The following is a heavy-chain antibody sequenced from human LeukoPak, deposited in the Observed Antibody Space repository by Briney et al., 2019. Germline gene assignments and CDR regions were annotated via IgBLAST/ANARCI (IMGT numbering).Heavy chain of an antibody. CDR2: IYTSGST. CDR1: GGSISSGSYY. V-gene: IGHV4-61*02. D-gene: IGHD3-10*02. CDR3: AREALFYYFDY. J-gene: IGHJ4*02. Sequence: SETLSLTCTVSGGSISSGSYYWSWIRQPAGKGLEWIGRIYTSGSTNYNPSLKSRVTISVDTSKNQFSLKLSSVTAADTAVYYCAREALFYYFDYWGQGTLVTVSS.